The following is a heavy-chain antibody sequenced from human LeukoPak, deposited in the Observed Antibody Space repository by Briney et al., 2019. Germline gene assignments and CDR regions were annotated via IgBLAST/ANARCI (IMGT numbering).Heavy chain of an antibody. CDR3: ARSQGGSTLWFDP. CDR1: GYTFTSYY. CDR2: INTSGGST. J-gene: IGHJ5*02. D-gene: IGHD2-15*01. V-gene: IGHV1-46*01. Sequence: GASVKVSCKASGYTFTSYYMHWVRQAPGQGLEWMGIINTSGGSTTYAQKFQGRVSMTRDTSTSTVYLEVSSLRSEDTAVYYCARSQGGSTLWFDPWGQGTLVTVSS.